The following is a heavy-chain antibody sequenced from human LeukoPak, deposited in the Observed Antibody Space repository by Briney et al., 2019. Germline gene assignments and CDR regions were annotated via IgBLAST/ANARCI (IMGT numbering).Heavy chain of an antibody. D-gene: IGHD2-15*01. CDR2: IYYSGST. V-gene: IGHV4-59*01. Sequence: SETLSLTCTVSGGSISTYYWSWIWQPPGKGLEWIGYIYYSGSTNYNPSLDSRVTISVDTSKNQFSLKLTSVTAADTAVYYCARVPHDSDYYYGMDVWGQGTTVTVSS. CDR1: GGSISTYY. CDR3: ARVPHDSDYYYGMDV. J-gene: IGHJ6*02.